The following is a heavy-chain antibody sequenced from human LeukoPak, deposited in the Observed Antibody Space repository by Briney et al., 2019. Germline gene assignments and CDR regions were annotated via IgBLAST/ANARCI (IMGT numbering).Heavy chain of an antibody. Sequence: GGSLRLSCAAPGFTLSSYWMSWVRQAPGKGLEWVANIKQDGSEKYYVDSVKGRFTISRDNAKNSLYLQMNSLRAEDTAVYYRAREEHYDFWSGYYYYYGMDVWGQGTTVTVSS. J-gene: IGHJ6*02. V-gene: IGHV3-7*01. CDR1: GFTLSSYW. CDR2: IKQDGSEK. CDR3: AREEHYDFWSGYYYYYGMDV. D-gene: IGHD3-3*01.